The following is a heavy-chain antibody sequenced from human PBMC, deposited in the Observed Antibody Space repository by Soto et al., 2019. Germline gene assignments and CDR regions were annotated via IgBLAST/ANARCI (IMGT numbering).Heavy chain of an antibody. CDR3: AADPYCGGDCYFDC. CDR2: IVVGSGNT. D-gene: IGHD2-21*02. V-gene: IGHV1-58*01. CDR1: GFTFFTSA. J-gene: IGHJ4*02. Sequence: SVNVSCKSSGFTFFTSAVQWVREARGQGLEWIGWIVVGSGNTNYAQKFQERVTITRDMSTNTAYMELTSLRSEDTAVYYCAADPYCGGDCYFDCWGQGIMVTVSS.